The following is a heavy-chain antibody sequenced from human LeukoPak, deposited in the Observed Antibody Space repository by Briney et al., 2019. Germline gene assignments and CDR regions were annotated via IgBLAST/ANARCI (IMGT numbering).Heavy chain of an antibody. D-gene: IGHD3-9*01. V-gene: IGHV3-23*01. Sequence: GGSLRFSCAASGFTFSSYAMSWVRQAPGKGLEWVSAVSGSGGSTYYADSVKGRFTISRDNSKNTLYLQMNSLRAEDTAVYYCAKQVELRYFDWWFDPWGQGTLVTVSS. CDR1: GFTFSSYA. CDR2: VSGSGGST. J-gene: IGHJ5*02. CDR3: AKQVELRYFDWWFDP.